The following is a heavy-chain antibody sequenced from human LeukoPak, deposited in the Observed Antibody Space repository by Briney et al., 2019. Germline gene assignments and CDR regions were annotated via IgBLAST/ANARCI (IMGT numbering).Heavy chain of an antibody. V-gene: IGHV3-33*06. Sequence: PGRSLRLSCAASVFTFSSYGMHWVRQAPGKGLEWVAVIWYDGSNKYYADSVKGRFTISRDNSKNTLYLQMNSLRAEDTAVYYCAKLYYYGSGRVPLSDYWGQGTLVTVS. D-gene: IGHD3-10*01. CDR2: IWYDGSNK. CDR1: VFTFSSYG. J-gene: IGHJ4*02. CDR3: AKLYYYGSGRVPLSDY.